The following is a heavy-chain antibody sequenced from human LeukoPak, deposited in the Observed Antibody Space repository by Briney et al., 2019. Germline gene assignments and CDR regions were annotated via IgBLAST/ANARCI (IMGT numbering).Heavy chain of an antibody. J-gene: IGHJ4*02. CDR2: IYSGGST. D-gene: IGHD4-23*01. CDR1: GFTVSSNY. V-gene: IGHV3-66*01. CDR3: ARDPSGGGADFDY. Sequence: GGSLRLSCAASGFTVSSNYKSWVRQAPGKGLEWVSVIYSGGSTYYADSVKGRFTISRDNSKNTLYLQMNSLRAEDTAVYYCARDPSGGGADFDYWGQGTLVTVSS.